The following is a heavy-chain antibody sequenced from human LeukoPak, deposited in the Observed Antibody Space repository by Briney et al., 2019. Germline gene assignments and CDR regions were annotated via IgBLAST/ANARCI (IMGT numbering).Heavy chain of an antibody. Sequence: ASVKVSCKTSGYTFTKYLIHWVRRAPGQGLEWVGTINPNGDATNYAPRLQGRLTLTQDTSTSTVYMELRGLTPDDTAVYYCARPLFCAFDSCGYWLDPWGPGTLVTVSS. J-gene: IGHJ5*02. D-gene: IGHD6-25*01. CDR3: ARPLFCAFDSCGYWLDP. CDR1: GYTFTKYL. CDR2: INPNGDAT. V-gene: IGHV1-46*01.